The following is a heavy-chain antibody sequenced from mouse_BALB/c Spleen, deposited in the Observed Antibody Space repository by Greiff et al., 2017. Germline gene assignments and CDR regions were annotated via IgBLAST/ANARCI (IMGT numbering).Heavy chain of an antibody. V-gene: IGHV1-7*01. CDR3: ARSDGYYCFDY. CDR1: GYTFTSYW. CDR2: INPSTGYT. J-gene: IGHJ2*01. Sequence: QVQLQQSGAELAKPGASVKMSCKASGYTFTSYWMHWVKQRPGQGLEWIGYINPSTGYTEYNQKFKDKATLTADKSSSTAYMQLSSLTSEDSAVYYCARSDGYYCFDYWGQGTTLTVSA. D-gene: IGHD2-3*01.